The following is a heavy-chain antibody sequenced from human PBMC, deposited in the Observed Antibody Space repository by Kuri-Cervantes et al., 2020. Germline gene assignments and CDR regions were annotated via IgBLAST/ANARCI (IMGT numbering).Heavy chain of an antibody. CDR1: GLSLDSNYY. D-gene: IGHD2/OR15-2a*01. CDR3: ARLHFALANSYWYFDL. V-gene: IGHV4-38-2*02. Sequence: SETLSLTCSLSGLSLDSNYYWGWIRQTPVKGLDWIGTVSHGGQTYYNASLRSRATMSIDTSKNQFSLRLSSVTAADTAVYYCARLHFALANSYWYFDLWGRGTLVTVSS. CDR2: VSHGGQT. J-gene: IGHJ2*01.